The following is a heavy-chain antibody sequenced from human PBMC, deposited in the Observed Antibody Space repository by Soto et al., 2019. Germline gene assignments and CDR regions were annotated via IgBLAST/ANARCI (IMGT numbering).Heavy chain of an antibody. J-gene: IGHJ1*01. CDR3: ARDEGYYYDSSGYYSYFQH. CDR1: GYTFTSYY. D-gene: IGHD3-22*01. CDR2: INPSGGST. V-gene: IGHV1-46*01. Sequence: ASVKVSCKASGYTFTSYYMHWVRQAPGQGLEWMGIINPSGGSTSYAQKFQGRVTMTRDTSTSTVYMELSSLRSEDTAVYYCARDEGYYYDSSGYYSYFQHWGQGTLVTVSS.